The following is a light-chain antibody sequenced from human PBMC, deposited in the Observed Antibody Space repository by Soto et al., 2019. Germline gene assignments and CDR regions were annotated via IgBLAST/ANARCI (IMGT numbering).Light chain of an antibody. CDR1: SSDVGRYNY. J-gene: IGLJ1*01. V-gene: IGLV2-14*01. CDR3: NSYTSSSTYV. Sequence: QSALTQPASVSGAPGQSITISCTGTSSDVGRYNYVSWYQQHPGKAPKLIIYDVSNRPSGVSNRFSGSKSGNTASLTISVLQAEDEADYYCNSYTSSSTYVFGTGTKVTVL. CDR2: DVS.